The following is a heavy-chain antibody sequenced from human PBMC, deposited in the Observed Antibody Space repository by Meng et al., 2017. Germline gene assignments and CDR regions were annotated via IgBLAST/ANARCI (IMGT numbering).Heavy chain of an antibody. CDR1: GYTFTSYG. J-gene: IGHJ6*02. V-gene: IGHV1-69*05. CDR2: IIPIFGTA. CDR3: IRYHYYYGMDV. Sequence: QFPRVQSGAEVKKPGASVKVSCKASGYTFTSYGISWVRQAPGQGLEWMGGIIPIFGTANYAQKFQGRVTITTDESTSTAYMELSSLGSEDTAVYYRIRYHYYYGMDVWGQGTTVTVSS. D-gene: IGHD2-2*01.